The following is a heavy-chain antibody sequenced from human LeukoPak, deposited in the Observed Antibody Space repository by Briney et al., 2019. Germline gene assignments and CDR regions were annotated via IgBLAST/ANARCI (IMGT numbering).Heavy chain of an antibody. CDR2: IYFSGST. CDR3: ARDHPGWWV. D-gene: IGHD2-15*01. V-gene: IGHV4-59*01. J-gene: IGHJ6*02. Sequence: SETLSLTCTVSGGSISGYYWSWIRQPPGKGLEWIGYIYFSGSTNYNPSLKSRVTISLDTSRNQFSLRLTSVTAADTAVYYCARDHPGWWVWGQGTMVTVSS. CDR1: GGSISGYY.